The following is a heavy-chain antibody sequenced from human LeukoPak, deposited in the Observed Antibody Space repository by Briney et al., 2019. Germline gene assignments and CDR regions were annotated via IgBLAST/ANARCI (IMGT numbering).Heavy chain of an antibody. V-gene: IGHV1-18*01. CDR3: ARDAYYDILTGPPHYFDY. Sequence: EASVKVSCKASGYTFTSYGISWVRQAPGQGLEWMGWISAYNGNTNYAQKLQGRVTMTTDTSTSTAYMELRSLRSDDTAVYYRARDAYYDILTGPPHYFDYWGQGTLVTVSS. CDR2: ISAYNGNT. CDR1: GYTFTSYG. J-gene: IGHJ4*02. D-gene: IGHD3-9*01.